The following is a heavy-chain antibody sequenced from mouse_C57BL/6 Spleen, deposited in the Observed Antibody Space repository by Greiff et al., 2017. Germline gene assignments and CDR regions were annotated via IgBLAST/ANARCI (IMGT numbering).Heavy chain of an antibody. V-gene: IGHV1-59*01. Sequence: QVQLQQPGAELVRPGTSVKLSCKASGYTFTSYWMHWVKQRPGQGLEWIGVIDPSASYTNYNQKFKGKATLTVDTTSSPAYMQLSSLTSEDSAVYYCARKGTTVVATDWGQGTTLTVSS. CDR3: ARKGTTVVATD. CDR2: IDPSASYT. CDR1: GYTFTSYW. D-gene: IGHD1-1*01. J-gene: IGHJ2*01.